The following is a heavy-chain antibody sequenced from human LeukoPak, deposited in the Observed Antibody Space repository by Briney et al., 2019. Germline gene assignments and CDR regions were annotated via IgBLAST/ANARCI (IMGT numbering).Heavy chain of an antibody. J-gene: IGHJ1*01. CDR3: AKDPLEGVSTGPGY. D-gene: IGHD3-9*01. Sequence: GGSLRLSCAGSEFTFSSYSMNWVRQAPGKGLEWVSVISDSGGSTYYADSVEGRFTISRDNSKNTLFLQMNSLSPEDTAMYYCAKDPLEGVSTGPGYWGQGTLVTVSS. CDR2: ISDSGGST. V-gene: IGHV3-23*01. CDR1: EFTFSSYS.